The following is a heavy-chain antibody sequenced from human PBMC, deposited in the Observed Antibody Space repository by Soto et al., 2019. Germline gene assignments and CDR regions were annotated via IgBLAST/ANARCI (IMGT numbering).Heavy chain of an antibody. J-gene: IGHJ5*02. CDR1: GYSFTSYW. CDR2: IDPSDSYT. D-gene: IGHD3-10*01. Sequence: GESLKISCKGSGYSFTSYWISWVRQMPGKGLEWMGRIDPSDSYTNYSPSFQGHVTISADKSISTAYLQWSSLKASDTAMYYCARDLAVVRGVISPNWFDPWGQGTLVTVSS. CDR3: ARDLAVVRGVISPNWFDP. V-gene: IGHV5-10-1*01.